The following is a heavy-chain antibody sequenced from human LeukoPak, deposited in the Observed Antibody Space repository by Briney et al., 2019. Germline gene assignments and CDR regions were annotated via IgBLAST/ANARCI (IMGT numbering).Heavy chain of an antibody. J-gene: IGHJ3*02. CDR2: MYHSGST. CDR3: ARDPTTVTKGFDI. CDR1: GGSISSGDYY. Sequence: SETLSLTCTVSGGSISSGDYYWSWIRQPPGKGLEWIAYMYHSGSTYYNPSLKSRVTMSADTSKNQFSLKLSSVTAADTAVYFCARDPTTVTKGFDIWGQGTLVTVSS. D-gene: IGHD4-17*01. V-gene: IGHV4-30-4*02.